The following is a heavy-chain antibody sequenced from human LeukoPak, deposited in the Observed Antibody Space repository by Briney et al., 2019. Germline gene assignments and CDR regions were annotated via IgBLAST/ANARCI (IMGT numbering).Heavy chain of an antibody. D-gene: IGHD5-24*01. CDR3: ARAGGKRWLHGNWFDP. CDR1: GGSFSGYY. J-gene: IGHJ5*02. V-gene: IGHV4-34*01. Sequence: SETLSLTCAVYGGSFSGYYWSWIRQPPGKGLEWIGEINHSGSTNYNLSLKSRVTVSVYTSKNQFSLKLSSVTAADTAVYYCARAGGKRWLHGNWFDPWGQGTLVTVSS. CDR2: INHSGST.